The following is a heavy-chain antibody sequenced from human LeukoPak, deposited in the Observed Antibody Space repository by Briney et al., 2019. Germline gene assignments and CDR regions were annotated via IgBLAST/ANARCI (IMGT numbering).Heavy chain of an antibody. Sequence: GGSLRLSCAASGFTFSTYNMNWVRQAPGKGPEWVSSITSDSRYMYYADSVKGRFTISRDNAKNSLYLQMNSLRAEDAALYFCARESPSTLPRYYYYMDVWGKGTTVTISS. CDR3: ARESPSTLPRYYYYMDV. V-gene: IGHV3-21*01. CDR1: GFTFSTYN. CDR2: ITSDSRYM. J-gene: IGHJ6*03.